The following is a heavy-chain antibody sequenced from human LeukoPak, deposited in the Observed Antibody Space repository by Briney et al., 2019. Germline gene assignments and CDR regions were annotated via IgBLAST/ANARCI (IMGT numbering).Heavy chain of an antibody. CDR1: GGSFSGYY. CDR2: INHSGST. CDR3: ARGKVVVAATRNYGDRSYFDY. V-gene: IGHV4-34*01. D-gene: IGHD2-15*01. Sequence: SETLSLTCAVYGGSFSGYYWSWIRQPPGKGLEWIGEINHSGSTNYNPSLKSRVTISVDTSKNQFSLKLSSVTAADTAVYYCARGKVVVAATRNYGDRSYFDYWGQGTLVTVSS. J-gene: IGHJ4*02.